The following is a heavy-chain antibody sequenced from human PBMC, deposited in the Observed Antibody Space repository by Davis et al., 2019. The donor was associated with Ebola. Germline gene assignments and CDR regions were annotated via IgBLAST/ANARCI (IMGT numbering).Heavy chain of an antibody. CDR1: GYTFTNYA. CDR2: IHGGNGNR. J-gene: IGHJ6*03. CDR3: ARDLKVSPMDV. V-gene: IGHV1-3*01. D-gene: IGHD4-23*01. Sequence: ASVKVSCKAPGYTFTNYAMHWVRQAPGQRLEWMGWIHGGNGNRKYSQKFQGRVTITMDTSASTAYMELSSLRSEDTAVYYCARDLKVSPMDVWGKGTTVTVSS.